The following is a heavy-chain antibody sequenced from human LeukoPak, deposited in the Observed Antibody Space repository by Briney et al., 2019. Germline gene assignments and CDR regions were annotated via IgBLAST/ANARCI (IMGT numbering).Heavy chain of an antibody. V-gene: IGHV1-69*13. CDR1: GGTFSSYA. D-gene: IGHD6-13*01. CDR3: AREGQVVQAFDI. J-gene: IGHJ3*02. Sequence: SVKVSCKASGGTFSSYAISWVRQAPGQGLEWMGGIIPIFGTANYAQKFQGRVTITADESTSTAYMELSSLRSEDTAVYYCAREGQVVQAFDIWGQGTMVTVSS. CDR2: IIPIFGTA.